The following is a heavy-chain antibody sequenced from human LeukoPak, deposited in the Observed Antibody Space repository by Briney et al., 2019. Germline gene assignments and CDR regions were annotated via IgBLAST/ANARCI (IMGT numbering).Heavy chain of an antibody. D-gene: IGHD4-23*01. CDR1: GGTFSSYA. CDR3: AREGGLRWLRRPFDY. CDR2: IIPIFGTA. J-gene: IGHJ4*02. Sequence: RGASVKVSCTASGGTFSSYAISWVRQAPGQGLEWMGGIIPIFGTANYAQKFQGRVTITADKSTSTAYMELSSLRSEDTAVYYCAREGGLRWLRRPFDYWGQGTLVTVSS. V-gene: IGHV1-69*06.